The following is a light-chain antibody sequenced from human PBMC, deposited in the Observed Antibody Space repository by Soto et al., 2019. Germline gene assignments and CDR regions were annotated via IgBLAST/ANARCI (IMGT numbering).Light chain of an antibody. CDR3: QPHSTHFSWT. J-gene: IGKJ1*01. CDR1: QSVISN. Sequence: EIVMTQSPATLSGSPGERATLSCRASQSVISNLAWYQQKPGQAPRLLIYGASARATGIPARFSGSGSGTEFTLTISSLESEDSAVYYCQPHSTHFSWTFGQGTKVDIK. V-gene: IGKV3-15*01. CDR2: GAS.